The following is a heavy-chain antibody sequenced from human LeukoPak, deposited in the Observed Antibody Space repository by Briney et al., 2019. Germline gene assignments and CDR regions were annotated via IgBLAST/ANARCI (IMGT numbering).Heavy chain of an antibody. CDR2: IKQDGGQI. CDR1: GLTFSGYA. D-gene: IGHD4-17*01. J-gene: IGHJ4*02. V-gene: IGHV3-7*01. Sequence: GGSLRLSCAVSGLTFSGYAMSWVRQAPGKGLEWVANIKQDGGQIYYLESVKGRFTVSRDNAKNSLYLQMNSLRAEDTAVYYCARLGARQMLEYWGQGTLVTVSS. CDR3: ARLGARQMLEY.